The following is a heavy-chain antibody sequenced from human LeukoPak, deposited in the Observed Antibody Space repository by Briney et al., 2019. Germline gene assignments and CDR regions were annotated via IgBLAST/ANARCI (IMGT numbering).Heavy chain of an antibody. V-gene: IGHV4-39*07. J-gene: IGHJ6*03. CDR2: IYYSGST. CDR1: GGSISSYY. CDR3: ARASRGGSYSFYYMDV. Sequence: SETLSLTCTVSGGSISSYYWSWIRQPPGKGLEWIGSIYYSGSTYYNPSLKSRVTISVDTSKNQFSLKLSSVTAADTAVYYCARASRGGSYSFYYMDVWGKGTTVTVSS. D-gene: IGHD1-26*01.